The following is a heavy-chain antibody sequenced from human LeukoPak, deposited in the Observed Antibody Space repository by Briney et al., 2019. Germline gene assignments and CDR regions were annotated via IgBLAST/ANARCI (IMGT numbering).Heavy chain of an antibody. Sequence: SVKVCCKASGGTFSSYAISWVRQAPGQGLEWMGGIIPIFGTANYAQKFQGRVTITADESTSTAYMELSGLRSEDTAVYYCARDRCTSTSCYHAFDIWGQGTMVTVSS. V-gene: IGHV1-69*13. CDR3: ARDRCTSTSCYHAFDI. CDR1: GGTFSSYA. CDR2: IIPIFGTA. D-gene: IGHD2-2*01. J-gene: IGHJ3*02.